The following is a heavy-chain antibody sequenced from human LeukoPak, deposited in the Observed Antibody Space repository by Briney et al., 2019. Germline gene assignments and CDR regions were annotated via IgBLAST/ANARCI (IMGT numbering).Heavy chain of an antibody. V-gene: IGHV4-38-2*02. CDR1: GDSISSGNY. Sequence: SETLSLTCTVSGDSISSGNYWGWIRQPPGKGLEWIGSIYHTGSTYYNLSLKSRVTISVDTSNNQFSLKLSSVTAADTAVYYCARDRGENDYFDYWGQGTLVTVSS. CDR3: ARDRGENDYFDY. CDR2: IYHTGST. J-gene: IGHJ4*02. D-gene: IGHD3-16*01.